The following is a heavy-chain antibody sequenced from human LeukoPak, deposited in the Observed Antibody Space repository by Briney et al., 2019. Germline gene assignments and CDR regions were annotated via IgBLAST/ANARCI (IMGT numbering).Heavy chain of an antibody. J-gene: IGHJ4*02. V-gene: IGHV3-33*01. Sequence: GRSLRLSCAASGFTFSSYGMHWVRQAPGKGLEWVAVIWYDGSNKYYADSVKGRFTISRDNSKNTLYLRMNSLRAEDTAVYYCARGAGTVTDYWGQGTLVTVSS. D-gene: IGHD4-17*01. CDR3: ARGAGTVTDY. CDR2: IWYDGSNK. CDR1: GFTFSSYG.